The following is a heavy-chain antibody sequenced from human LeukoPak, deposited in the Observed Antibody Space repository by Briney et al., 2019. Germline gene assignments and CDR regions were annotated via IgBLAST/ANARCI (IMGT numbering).Heavy chain of an antibody. CDR2: ISGSGDRT. CDR1: GFTFSSYS. Sequence: GGSLRLSCAASGFTFSSYSMSWVRQAPGKGLEWASGISGSGDRTYYADAVKGRFTISRDNSKNTVYLQMDSLRAEDTAVYYCANSRGHGSGNLGGQGTLVTVSS. D-gene: IGHD3-10*01. CDR3: ANSRGHGSGNL. V-gene: IGHV3-23*01. J-gene: IGHJ4*02.